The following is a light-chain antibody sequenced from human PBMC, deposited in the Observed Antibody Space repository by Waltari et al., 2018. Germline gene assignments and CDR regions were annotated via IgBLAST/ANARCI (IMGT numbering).Light chain of an antibody. V-gene: IGKV4-1*01. CDR2: WAS. Sequence: DIVMTQSPDSLAVSLGERATINCKSSQSVLFNFNNKNYLGWYQHKPGWPPKPLIYWASTRESGVPDRFSGSGSGTDFNLTISSLQAEDVAVYYCQQYYSLPWAFGQGTKVEIK. J-gene: IGKJ1*01. CDR1: QSVLFNFNNKNY. CDR3: QQYYSLPWA.